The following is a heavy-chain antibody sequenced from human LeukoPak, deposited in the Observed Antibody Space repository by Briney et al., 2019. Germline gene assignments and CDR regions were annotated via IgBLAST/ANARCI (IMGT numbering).Heavy chain of an antibody. J-gene: IGHJ4*02. CDR3: ARGRPHGNDY. V-gene: IGHV3-30*03. CDR1: GFTFSRYG. Sequence: GGSLRLSCAVSGFTFSRYGMHWVRQAPGKGLEWVAVISYDGSNKYYADSVKGRFSISRDNAKNTLYLQMNSLRVEDTAVYYCARGRPHGNDYWGQGTLVTVSS. D-gene: IGHD4-23*01. CDR2: ISYDGSNK.